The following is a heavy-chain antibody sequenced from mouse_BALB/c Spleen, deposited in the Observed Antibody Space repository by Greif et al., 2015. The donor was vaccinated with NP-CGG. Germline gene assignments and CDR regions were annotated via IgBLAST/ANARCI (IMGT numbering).Heavy chain of an antibody. CDR1: GYTFTSYT. V-gene: IGHV1-4*01. D-gene: IGHD2-3*01. CDR2: INPSSGYT. Sequence: QVQLQQSGAELARPGASVKMSCKASGYTFTSYTMHWVKQRPGQGLEWIGYINPSSGYTNYNQKFKDKATLTADKSSSTAYMQLSSLTSEDSAVYYCARFDGYDYAMDYWGQGTSVTVSS. J-gene: IGHJ4*01. CDR3: ARFDGYDYAMDY.